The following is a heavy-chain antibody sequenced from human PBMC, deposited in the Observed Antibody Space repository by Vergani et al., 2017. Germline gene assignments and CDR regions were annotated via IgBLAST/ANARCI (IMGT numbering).Heavy chain of an antibody. D-gene: IGHD6-19*01. V-gene: IGHV1-2*02. CDR2: INPNSGGT. Sequence: QVQLVQSGAEVKKPGASVKVSCKASGYTFTGYNMHWVRQAPGHGLEWMGWINPNSGGTNYAQKFQGRVTMTRDTSISTAYMELSRLRSDDTAVYYCERLMLRRSLYSSGWYKAVPFDLWGQGTLVTVSS. CDR3: ERLMLRRSLYSSGWYKAVPFDL. CDR1: GYTFTGYN. J-gene: IGHJ5*02.